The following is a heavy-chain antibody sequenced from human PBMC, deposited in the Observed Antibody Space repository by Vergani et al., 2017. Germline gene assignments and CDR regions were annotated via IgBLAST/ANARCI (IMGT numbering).Heavy chain of an antibody. CDR1: GFTFDDYA. J-gene: IGHJ4*02. D-gene: IGHD1-7*01. CDR2: ISWNSGSI. CDR3: ANGGYSWNYNVDY. Sequence: EVQLVESGGGLVQPGRSLRLSCAASGFTFDDYAMHWVRQAPGKGLEWVSGISWNSGSIGYADSVKGLFTIPRDNAKNYLYLQMKSLRAEDTALYDCANGGYSWNYNVDYWGQGTLVTVSS. V-gene: IGHV3-9*01.